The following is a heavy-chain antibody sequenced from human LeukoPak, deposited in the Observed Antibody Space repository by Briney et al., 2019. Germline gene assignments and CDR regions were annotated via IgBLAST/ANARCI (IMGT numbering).Heavy chain of an antibody. CDR3: ARDYFRTWDY. J-gene: IGHJ4*02. V-gene: IGHV3-7*01. CDR2: IKDDGTEK. CDR1: GLTFRSSW. Sequence: GGSLRLSCAASGLTFRSSWMSWVRHLPGKGLKWLADIKDDGTEKYYLDSVKGRFNISRDNAKNSLFLQMNSLRPEDTAVYYCARDYFRTWDYWGQGTLVTVSS. D-gene: IGHD1/OR15-1a*01.